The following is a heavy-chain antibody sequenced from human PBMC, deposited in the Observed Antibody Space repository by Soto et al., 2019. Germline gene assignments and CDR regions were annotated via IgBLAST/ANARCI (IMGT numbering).Heavy chain of an antibody. CDR3: ARATDGLHS. J-gene: IGHJ4*02. Sequence: EVQLVESGGGLVQPGGSLRLSCAASGLIFSNYKMHWVRQAPGKGLVWVSRINTDGSITDYADSVQGRFTGSRDNPKNTLYLPMNSLRSEDTAVYDCARATDGLHSLGQGSLVTVSS. CDR2: INTDGSIT. CDR1: GLIFSNYK. V-gene: IGHV3-74*01.